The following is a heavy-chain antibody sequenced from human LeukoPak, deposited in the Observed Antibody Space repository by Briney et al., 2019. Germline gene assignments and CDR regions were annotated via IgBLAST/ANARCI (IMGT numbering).Heavy chain of an antibody. D-gene: IGHD3-16*02. J-gene: IGHJ5*02. CDR1: GGSISSSSYY. Sequence: SETLSLTCTVSGGSISSSSYYWGWIRQPPGKGLEWIGSIYYSGSTYYNPSLKSRVTISADTSKNQFSLKLSSVTAADTAVYYCARRYYDYVWGSYRPPDNWFDPWGQGTLVTVSS. CDR2: IYYSGST. CDR3: ARRYYDYVWGSYRPPDNWFDP. V-gene: IGHV4-39*01.